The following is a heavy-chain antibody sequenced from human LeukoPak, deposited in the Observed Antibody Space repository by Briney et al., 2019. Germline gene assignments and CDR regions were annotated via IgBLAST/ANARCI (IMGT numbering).Heavy chain of an antibody. CDR2: INHSGST. CDR1: GGSFSGYY. J-gene: IGHJ6*02. Sequence: SETLSLTCAVYGGSFSGYYWSWIRQPPGKGLEWIGEINHSGSTNYNPSLKSRVTISVDTSKNQFSLTLSSVTAADTAVYYCARPEGHDAPDVWGQGTTVTVSS. D-gene: IGHD1-14*01. V-gene: IGHV4-34*01. CDR3: ARPEGHDAPDV.